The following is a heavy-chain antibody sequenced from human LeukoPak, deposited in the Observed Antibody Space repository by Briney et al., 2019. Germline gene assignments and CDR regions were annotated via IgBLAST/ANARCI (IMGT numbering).Heavy chain of an antibody. J-gene: IGHJ4*02. V-gene: IGHV4-4*07. Sequence: PSETLSLTCTVSGGSISSYYWSWIRQPAGQGLEWIGRIYTSGSTNYNPSLKSRVTMSVDTSKNQFSLKLSSVTAEDTAVYYCARDREGIPARRYYFDYWGQGTLVTVSS. CDR3: ARDREGIPARRYYFDY. CDR2: IYTSGST. CDR1: GGSISSYY. D-gene: IGHD6-6*01.